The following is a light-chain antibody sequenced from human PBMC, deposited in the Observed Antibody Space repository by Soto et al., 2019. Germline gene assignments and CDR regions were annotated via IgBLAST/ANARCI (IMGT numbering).Light chain of an antibody. V-gene: IGLV2-14*01. CDR2: DVS. J-gene: IGLJ2*01. CDR1: SSDVGGYNY. Sequence: QSALTQPASVSGSPGQSITISCTGTSSDVGGYNYVSWYQQHPGKAPKLMIYDVSNRPSGVSNRFSGSKSCNTASLTISGLQAEDEAAYYCSSYTSSSTLGVFGGGTQLTVL. CDR3: SSYTSSSTLGV.